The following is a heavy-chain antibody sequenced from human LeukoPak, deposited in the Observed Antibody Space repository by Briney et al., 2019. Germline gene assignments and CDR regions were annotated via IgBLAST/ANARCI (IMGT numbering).Heavy chain of an antibody. Sequence: SETLSLTCTVSGYSISSGYFWGWIRRPPGKGLEWIGSIYHSGTTYYNPSLKSRVTISVDTSKNQFSLKLTSVTAADTAVYYCARGYSSSWYFNWFDPWGQGTLVTVSS. CDR3: ARGYSSSWYFNWFDP. D-gene: IGHD6-13*01. J-gene: IGHJ5*02. V-gene: IGHV4-38-2*02. CDR1: GYSISSGYF. CDR2: IYHSGTT.